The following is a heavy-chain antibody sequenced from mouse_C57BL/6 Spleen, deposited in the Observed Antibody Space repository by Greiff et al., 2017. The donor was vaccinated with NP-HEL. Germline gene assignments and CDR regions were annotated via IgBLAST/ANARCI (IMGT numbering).Heavy chain of an antibody. D-gene: IGHD2-2*01. J-gene: IGHJ2*01. CDR1: GYTFTDHT. V-gene: IGHV1-78*01. CDR3: ARDYGYDYYFDY. Sequence: VQLQQSDAELVKPGASVKISCKVSGYTFTDHTIHWMKQRPEQGLEWIGYIYPRDGSTKYTEKFKGKATLTADKSSSTAYMQLNSLTSEDSAVYFGARDYGYDYYFDYWGQGTTLTVSS. CDR2: IYPRDGST.